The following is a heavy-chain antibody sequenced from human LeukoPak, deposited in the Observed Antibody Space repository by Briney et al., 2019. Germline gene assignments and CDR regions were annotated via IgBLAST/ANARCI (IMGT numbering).Heavy chain of an antibody. Sequence: PGGSLRLSCAASGFTFSSYGMHWVRQVPGQGLVWVSHIDGDGRIAHYGDSVKGRFTISRDNAKNTVYLQMDSLRAEDTAVYYCARDSPRTGPWGQGILVIVSS. CDR2: IDGDGRIA. CDR1: GFTFSSYG. V-gene: IGHV3-74*01. D-gene: IGHD1-1*01. J-gene: IGHJ5*02. CDR3: ARDSPRTGP.